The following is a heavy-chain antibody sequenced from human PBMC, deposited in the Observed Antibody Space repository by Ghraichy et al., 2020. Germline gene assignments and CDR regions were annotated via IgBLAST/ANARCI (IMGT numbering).Heavy chain of an antibody. CDR3: ASGNIAAAGNFDY. Sequence: VSVKVSCKASGYTFTGYYMHWVRQAPGQGLEWMGWINPNSGGTNYAQKFQGRVTMTRDTSISTAYMELSRLRSDDTAVYYCASGNIAAAGNFDYWGQGTLVTVSS. D-gene: IGHD6-13*01. CDR1: GYTFTGYY. CDR2: INPNSGGT. V-gene: IGHV1-2*02. J-gene: IGHJ4*02.